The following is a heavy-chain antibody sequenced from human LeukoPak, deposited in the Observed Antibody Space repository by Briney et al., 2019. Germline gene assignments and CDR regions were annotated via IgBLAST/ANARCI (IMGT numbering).Heavy chain of an antibody. V-gene: IGHV3-23*01. J-gene: IGHJ4*02. CDR3: AKGQYSSSWYRGRFDY. Sequence: GGSLRLSCAASGFTFSSYAMSWVRQAPGKGLEWVSAISGSGGSTYYADSVKGRFTISRDNSKNTLYLQMNSLRAEDTAVYYCAKGQYSSSWYRGRFDYWGQGTLVTVS. CDR1: GFTFSSYA. D-gene: IGHD6-13*01. CDR2: ISGSGGST.